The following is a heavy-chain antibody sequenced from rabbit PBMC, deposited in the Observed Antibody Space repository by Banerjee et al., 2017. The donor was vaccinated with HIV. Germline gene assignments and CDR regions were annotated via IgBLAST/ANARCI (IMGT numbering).Heavy chain of an antibody. CDR1: GFDLSSGYD. V-gene: IGHV1S43*01. D-gene: IGHD6-1*01. J-gene: IGHJ4*01. CDR2: IYTSSGST. Sequence: QEPLEESGGGLVKPEGSLTLTCKASGFDLSSGYDMCWVRQAPGKGLELIACIYTSSGSTWYASWVNGRFTISRSTSLNTVDLKMTSLTAADTATYFCARAGVDYGYALYLWGQGTLVTVS. CDR3: ARAGVDYGYALYL.